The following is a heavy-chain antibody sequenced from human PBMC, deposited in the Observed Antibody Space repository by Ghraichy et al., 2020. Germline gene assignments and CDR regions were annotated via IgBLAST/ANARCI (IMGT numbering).Heavy chain of an antibody. CDR1: GFTFSSYS. V-gene: IGHV3-21*01. CDR2: ISSSSSYI. CDR3: ARRGLAAGGYYGMDV. D-gene: IGHD6-13*01. Sequence: GGSLRLSCAASGFTFSSYSMNWVRQAPGKGLEWVSSISSSSSYIYYADSVKGRFTISRDNAKNSLYLQMNSLRAEDTAVYYCARRGLAAGGYYGMDVWGQGTTVTVSS. J-gene: IGHJ6*02.